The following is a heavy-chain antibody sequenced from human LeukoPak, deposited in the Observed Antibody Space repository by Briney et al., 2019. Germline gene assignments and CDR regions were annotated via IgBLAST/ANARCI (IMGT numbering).Heavy chain of an antibody. CDR2: INHSGST. V-gene: IGHV4-34*01. Sequence: SETLSLTCAVYGGSFSGYYWSWTRQPPGKGLEWIGEINHSGSTNYNPSLKSRVTISVDTSKNQFSLKLSSVTAADTAVYYCARDSGNYYYYYMDVWGKGTTVTVSS. CDR3: ARDSGNYYYYYMDV. J-gene: IGHJ6*03. D-gene: IGHD1-26*01. CDR1: GGSFSGYY.